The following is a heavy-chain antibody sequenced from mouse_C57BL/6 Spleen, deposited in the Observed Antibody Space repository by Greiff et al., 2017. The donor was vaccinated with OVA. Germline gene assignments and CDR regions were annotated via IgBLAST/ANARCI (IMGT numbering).Heavy chain of an antibody. CDR2: IYPRSGNT. J-gene: IGHJ1*03. CDR3: ARGASTVVADWYFDV. Sequence: VKLQQSGAELARPGASVKLSCKASGYTFTSYGISWVKQRTGQGLEWIGEIYPRSGNTYYNEKFKGKATLTADKSSSTAYMELRSLTSEDSAVYFCARGASTVVADWYFDVWGTGTTVTVSS. D-gene: IGHD1-1*01. V-gene: IGHV1-81*01. CDR1: GYTFTSYG.